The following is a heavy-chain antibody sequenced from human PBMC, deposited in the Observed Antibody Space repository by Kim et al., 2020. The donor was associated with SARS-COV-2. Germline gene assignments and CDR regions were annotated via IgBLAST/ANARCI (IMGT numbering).Heavy chain of an antibody. D-gene: IGHD4-17*01. V-gene: IGHV1-3*01. CDR3: ARVYGDAADL. CDR2: GKT. J-gene: IGHJ5*02. Sequence: GKTKYSQKFQGRDTFSRDTDASTAYMEVNSLRSEDTALYYCARVYGDAADLWGQGTQVTVSP.